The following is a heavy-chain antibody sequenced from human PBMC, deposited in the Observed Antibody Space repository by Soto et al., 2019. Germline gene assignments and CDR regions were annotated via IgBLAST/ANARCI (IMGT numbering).Heavy chain of an antibody. CDR2: MNPNSGNT. CDR3: ARGPYSSSYYYYYYGMDV. D-gene: IGHD6-6*01. Sequence: ASVKVSCKASGYTFTSYDINWVRQATGQGLEWMGWMNPNSGNTGYAQKFQGRVTMTRNTSISTAYMELSSLRSEDTAVYYCARGPYSSSYYYYYYGMDVWGQGTTVTVSS. V-gene: IGHV1-8*01. CDR1: GYTFTSYD. J-gene: IGHJ6*02.